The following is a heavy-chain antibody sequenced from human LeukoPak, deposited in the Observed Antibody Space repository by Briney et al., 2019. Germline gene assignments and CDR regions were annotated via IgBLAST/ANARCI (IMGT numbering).Heavy chain of an antibody. CDR3: ARGRYYDSSGYYYRYFDY. Sequence: PSETLSLTCAVYGGSFSGYYWSWIRQPPGKGLEWIGEINHSGSTNYNPSLKSRVTISVDTSKNQFSLKLSSVTATDTAVYYCARGRYYDSSGYYYRYFDYWGQGTLVTVSS. J-gene: IGHJ4*02. CDR2: INHSGST. V-gene: IGHV4-34*01. CDR1: GGSFSGYY. D-gene: IGHD3-22*01.